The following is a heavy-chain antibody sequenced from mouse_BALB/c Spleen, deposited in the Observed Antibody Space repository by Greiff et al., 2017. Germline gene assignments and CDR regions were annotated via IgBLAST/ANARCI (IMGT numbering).Heavy chain of an antibody. Sequence: QVQLQQSGAELMQPGASVKLSCTATGYTFSSYWIEWVKQRPGHGLEWIGEILPGSGSTNYNEKFKGKATFTADTSSNTVYMQLSSLTSEDSAVYYCARWDWDEDAMDYWGQGTSVTVSS. D-gene: IGHD4-1*01. CDR2: ILPGSGST. CDR3: ARWDWDEDAMDY. CDR1: GYTFSSYW. J-gene: IGHJ4*01. V-gene: IGHV1-9*01.